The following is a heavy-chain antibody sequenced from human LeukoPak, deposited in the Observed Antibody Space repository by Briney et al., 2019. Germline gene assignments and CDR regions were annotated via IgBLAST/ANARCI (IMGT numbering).Heavy chain of an antibody. Sequence: PGGSLRLSCAASKFIFSDYGMHWVRQAPGKGLEWVSFIWYDGSDEYYADSVKGRFTISRDNSKTTLYLQMTSLTTEDTAVYYCAKGGGELGSRSPDYWGQGTLVTVSS. D-gene: IGHD3-10*01. CDR2: IWYDGSDE. J-gene: IGHJ4*02. V-gene: IGHV3-30*02. CDR3: AKGGGELGSRSPDY. CDR1: KFIFSDYG.